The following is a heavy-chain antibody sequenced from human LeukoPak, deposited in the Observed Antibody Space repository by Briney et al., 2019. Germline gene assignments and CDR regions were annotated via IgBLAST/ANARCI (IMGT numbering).Heavy chain of an antibody. D-gene: IGHD1-26*01. CDR3: ARDFSSRWELHWFDP. Sequence: ASVKVSCKASSYTFTSYGISWVRQAPGQGLEWMGWISAYNGNTNYAQKLQGRVTMTTDTSTSTAYMELRSLRSDDTAVYYCARDFSSRWELHWFDPWGQGTLVTVSS. CDR2: ISAYNGNT. J-gene: IGHJ5*02. CDR1: SYTFTSYG. V-gene: IGHV1-18*01.